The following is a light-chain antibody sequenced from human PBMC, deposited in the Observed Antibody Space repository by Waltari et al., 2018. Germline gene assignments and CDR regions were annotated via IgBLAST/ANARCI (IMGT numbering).Light chain of an antibody. CDR1: SGPSTNV. CDR2: VNIDGSH. CDR3: QTGGHGTWV. V-gene: IGLV4-69*01. Sequence: QLVLTQSPSASASLGASVKPPCTLSSGPSTNVVAWLKQQPEKGPRFLLKVNIDGSHTKGDEIPDRFSGSSSGAERYLTISSLQSEDEADYYCQTGGHGTWVFGGGTKLTVL. J-gene: IGLJ3*02.